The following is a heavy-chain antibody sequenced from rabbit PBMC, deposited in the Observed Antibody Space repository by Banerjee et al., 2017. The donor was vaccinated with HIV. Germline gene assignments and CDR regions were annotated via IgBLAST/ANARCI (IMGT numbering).Heavy chain of an antibody. V-gene: IGHV1S43*01. Sequence: QSLEESGGDLVKPGASLTLTCTASGFSFSSSYYMCWVRQAPEKGLELIACIYTSSGSTWYASWVNGRFTISRSTSLNTVDLKMTSLTAADTATYFCARDQTYAGYAFWLWGPGTLVTV. CDR2: IYTSSGST. J-gene: IGHJ6*01. CDR1: GFSFSSSYY. D-gene: IGHD6-1*01. CDR3: ARDQTYAGYAFWL.